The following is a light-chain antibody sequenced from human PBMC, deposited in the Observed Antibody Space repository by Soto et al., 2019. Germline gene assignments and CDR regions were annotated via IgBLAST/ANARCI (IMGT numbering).Light chain of an antibody. CDR3: QQRSNWPST. CDR1: QSVSSS. CDR2: DAS. Sequence: ENVLTQSSGTLSLSPGERATLSCRARQSVSSSLAWYQQKPGQAPRLLIYDASNRATGIPARFSGSGSGTDFTLTISSLEPEDFAVYYCQQRSNWPSTFGQGTRLEIK. J-gene: IGKJ5*01. V-gene: IGKV3-11*01.